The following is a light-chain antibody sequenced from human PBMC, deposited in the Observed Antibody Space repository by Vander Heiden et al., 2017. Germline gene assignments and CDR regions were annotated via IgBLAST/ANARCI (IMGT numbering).Light chain of an antibody. CDR1: QSISSW. V-gene: IGKV1-5*03. Sequence: DIQMTQYPSTLSASAGDRVTITCRASQSISSWLAWYQQKPGKAPKLLIYKASSLESGVPSRFSGSGSGTEFTLTISSLQPDDFATYYCQQYNSYSPLTFGGGTKVEIK. J-gene: IGKJ4*01. CDR3: QQYNSYSPLT. CDR2: KAS.